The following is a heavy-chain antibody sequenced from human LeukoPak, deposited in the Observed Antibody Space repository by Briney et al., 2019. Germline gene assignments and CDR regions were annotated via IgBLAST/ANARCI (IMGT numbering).Heavy chain of an antibody. CDR3: ARGVDFWSGYYLD. CDR2: INHSGIT. D-gene: IGHD3-3*01. J-gene: IGHJ4*02. V-gene: IGHV4-34*01. CDR1: GESFSGYY. Sequence: PSETLSLTCAVYGESFSGYYWSWIRKPPGKGLEWIGEINHSGITNYNPSLKSRVTISIDTSKNQFSLRLSSVTAADTAVYYCARGVDFWSGYYLDWGQGTLVTVSS.